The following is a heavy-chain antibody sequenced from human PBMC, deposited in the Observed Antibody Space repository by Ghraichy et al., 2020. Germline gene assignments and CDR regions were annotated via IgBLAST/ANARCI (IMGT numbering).Heavy chain of an antibody. CDR3: AKDGSSGWYDYFDY. CDR2: ISYGGGST. Sequence: SCAASGFTFTNFGMHWVRQAPGKGLEWVAVISYGGGSTYYADSVKGRFTISRDNSKNTLYLQMNSLRVEDTAVYYCAKDGSSGWYDYFDYWGQGTLVTASS. J-gene: IGHJ4*02. CDR1: GFTFTNFG. V-gene: IGHV3-30*18. D-gene: IGHD6-19*01.